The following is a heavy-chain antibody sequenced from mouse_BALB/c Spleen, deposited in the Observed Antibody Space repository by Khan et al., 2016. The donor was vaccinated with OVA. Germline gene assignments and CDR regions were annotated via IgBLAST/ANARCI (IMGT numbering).Heavy chain of an antibody. CDR1: GFTFSDAW. V-gene: IGHV6-6*01. Sequence: EVKLVESGGGLVQPGGSMKLSCAASGFTFSDAWMDWVRQSPEKGLEWVAEIRSKLNNHATYYAESVKGRFTISRDDSKSSVYLQMNRLRAENTGIYYCTSMENTLYYYAMDYWGQGTSVTVSS. CDR3: TSMENTLYYYAMDY. D-gene: IGHD2-1*01. CDR2: IRSKLNNHAT. J-gene: IGHJ4*01.